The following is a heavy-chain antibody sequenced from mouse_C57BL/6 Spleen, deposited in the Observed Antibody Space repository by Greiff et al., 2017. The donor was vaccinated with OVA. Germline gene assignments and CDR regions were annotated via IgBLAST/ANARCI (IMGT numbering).Heavy chain of an antibody. V-gene: IGHV5-9*01. CDR1: GFTFSSYT. Sequence: EVKLVESGGGLVKPGGSLKLSCAASGFTFSSYTMSWVRQTPEKRLEWVATISGGGGNTYYPDSVKGRFTISRDNAKNTLYLQMSSLRSEDTALYYCARDGNYLYYFDYWGQGTTLTVSS. J-gene: IGHJ2*01. CDR3: ARDGNYLYYFDY. CDR2: ISGGGGNT. D-gene: IGHD2-1*01.